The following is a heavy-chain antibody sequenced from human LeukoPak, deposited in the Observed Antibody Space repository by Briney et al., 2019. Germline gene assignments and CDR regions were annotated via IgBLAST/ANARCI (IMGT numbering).Heavy chain of an antibody. D-gene: IGHD2/OR15-2a*01. Sequence: AGGSLRLSCAGSGFTFSSYEMNWVRQAPGKGLVWVSHIYKDGSNPNYADSVKGRFTISRDNAKNTLYLQMNSLRAEDTAVYYCASDLSHGMDVWGQGTTVTVSS. J-gene: IGHJ6*02. CDR1: GFTFSSYE. CDR3: ASDLSHGMDV. V-gene: IGHV3-74*01. CDR2: IYKDGSNP.